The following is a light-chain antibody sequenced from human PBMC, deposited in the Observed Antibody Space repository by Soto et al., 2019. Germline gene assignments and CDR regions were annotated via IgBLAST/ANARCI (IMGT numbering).Light chain of an antibody. J-gene: IGLJ1*01. V-gene: IGLV1-40*01. CDR1: SSNIGAPYD. CDR3: QAYDSSLSGYV. Sequence: QAVLTQPPSVSGAPGQRVTISCTGTSSNIGAPYDVHWYQQLPGTTPKLLIHGNTNRPSGVPDRFAGSRSGTSASLAITGLQAEDEADYYCQAYDSSLSGYVFGTGTKLTVL. CDR2: GNT.